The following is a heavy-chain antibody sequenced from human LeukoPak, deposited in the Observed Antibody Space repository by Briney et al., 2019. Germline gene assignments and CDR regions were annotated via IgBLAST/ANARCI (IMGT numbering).Heavy chain of an antibody. V-gene: IGHV3-23*01. J-gene: IGHJ4*02. Sequence: PGGSLRLSCAASGFTFSIYAMSWVRQAPGKGLEWVSAISGSGGSAYYADSVKGRFTISRDNSKNTLYLQMNSLRAEDTAVYYCAKTLDRGVTYYDFWSGYAFDYWGQGTLVTVSS. CDR1: GFTFSIYA. CDR3: AKTLDRGVTYYDFWSGYAFDY. D-gene: IGHD3-3*01. CDR2: ISGSGGSA.